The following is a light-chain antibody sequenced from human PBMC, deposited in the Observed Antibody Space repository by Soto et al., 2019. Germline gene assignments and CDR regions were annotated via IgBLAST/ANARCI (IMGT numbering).Light chain of an antibody. CDR3: QQYGSSTT. J-gene: IGKJ1*01. CDR1: QSVSSSY. V-gene: IGKV3-20*01. CDR2: GAS. Sequence: EIVWTQSPGTLSLSPGERATLSCRASQSVSSSYLAWYQQKPGQAPGLLIYGASSRATGIPDRFSGSGSGTDFTLTISRLEPEDFAVYYCQQYGSSTTFGQGTKVEIK.